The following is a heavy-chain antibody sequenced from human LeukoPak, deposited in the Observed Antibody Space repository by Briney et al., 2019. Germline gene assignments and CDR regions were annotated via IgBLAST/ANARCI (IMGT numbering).Heavy chain of an antibody. CDR3: ARAPAEIGGYYPEYFRH. CDR2: IKSDGST. CDR1: GFTFSRYW. Sequence: GGSLRLSCAASGFTFSRYWKHWVRQAPGQGLVWVSRIKSDGSTNYSDSVKGRFTISRDNAKNTVSLQMNSLRAEDTGVYYCARAPAEIGGYYPEYFRHWGQGTLVTVPS. V-gene: IGHV3-74*01. J-gene: IGHJ1*01. D-gene: IGHD3-22*01.